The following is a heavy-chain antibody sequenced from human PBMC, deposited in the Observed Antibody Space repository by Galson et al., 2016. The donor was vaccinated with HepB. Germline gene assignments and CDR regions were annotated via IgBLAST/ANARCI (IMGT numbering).Heavy chain of an antibody. CDR3: ARDRYDYGPNNWFDP. CDR2: VSTSGST. J-gene: IGHJ5*02. D-gene: IGHD4/OR15-4a*01. CDR1: GGSINLYY. Sequence: SETLSLTCTVSGGSINLYYWSWIRQPAGKGLEWIGRVSTSGSTNYNPSLKSRVTMSVDTSKNQFSLKLRSVTAADTALYYCARDRYDYGPNNWFDPWGQGTLVTVSS. V-gene: IGHV4-4*07.